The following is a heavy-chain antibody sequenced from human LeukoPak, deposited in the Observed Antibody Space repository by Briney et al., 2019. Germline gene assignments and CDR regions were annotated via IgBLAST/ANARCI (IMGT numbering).Heavy chain of an antibody. D-gene: IGHD1-26*01. Sequence: ASVKVSCKASGYTFTSYYMHWVRQAPGQGLEWMGIINPSGGSTSYAQKFQGRVTMTRDMSTSTVYMELSSLRSEDTAVYYCARGVKGATILAHLDYWGQGTLVTVSS. CDR3: ARGVKGATILAHLDY. V-gene: IGHV1-46*01. J-gene: IGHJ4*02. CDR2: INPSGGST. CDR1: GYTFTSYY.